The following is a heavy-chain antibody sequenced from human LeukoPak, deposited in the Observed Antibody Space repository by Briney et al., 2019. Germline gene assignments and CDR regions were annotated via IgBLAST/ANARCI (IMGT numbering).Heavy chain of an antibody. CDR2: FYTSGST. D-gene: IGHD6-6*01. Sequence: SETLSLTCTVSGGSISSYYWSWIRQPAGKGLEWIGRFYTSGSTNYNPSLKSRVTMSVDTSKNQFSLKLTSVTAADTAVYYCARDRGEYSSSSAYYSYMDVWGKGPTVTVSS. CDR3: ARDRGEYSSSSAYYSYMDV. J-gene: IGHJ6*03. CDR1: GGSISSYY. V-gene: IGHV4-4*07.